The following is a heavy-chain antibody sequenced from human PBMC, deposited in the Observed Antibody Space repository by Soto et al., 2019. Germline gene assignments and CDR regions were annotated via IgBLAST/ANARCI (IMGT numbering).Heavy chain of an antibody. CDR3: ARDPSTTGYYGLDV. Sequence: ESGGGLIQPGGSLRLSCAASGFTVNNYQMNWVRQAPGKGLEWVSVIYSGGVTYYADFVKGRFTVTRDNSRNTIYLQMNSLRAEDTAMYYCARDPSTTGYYGLDVWGQGTTVIVSS. D-gene: IGHD3-22*01. CDR2: IYSGGVT. CDR1: GFTVNNYQ. J-gene: IGHJ6*02. V-gene: IGHV3-53*01.